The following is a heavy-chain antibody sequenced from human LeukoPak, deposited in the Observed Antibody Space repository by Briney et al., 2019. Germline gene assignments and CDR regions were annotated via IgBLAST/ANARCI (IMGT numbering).Heavy chain of an antibody. Sequence: GESLKISCKGFGYSFANYWIAWVRQMPGKGLEWMGIIYPGDSDTRYSPSFQGQVTISADKSINTAYLQWSSLKASDTATYYCARRYDNTGYYAYWGQGTLVTVSS. J-gene: IGHJ4*02. CDR2: IYPGDSDT. CDR3: ARRYDNTGYYAY. V-gene: IGHV5-51*01. CDR1: GYSFANYW. D-gene: IGHD3-22*01.